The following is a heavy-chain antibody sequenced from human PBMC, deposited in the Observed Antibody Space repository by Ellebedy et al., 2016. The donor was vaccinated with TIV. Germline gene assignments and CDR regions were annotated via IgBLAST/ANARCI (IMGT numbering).Heavy chain of an antibody. D-gene: IGHD6-13*01. Sequence: GESLKISXAASGFTFSSYSMNWVRQAPGKGLEWVSYISSSSSTIYYADSVKGRFTISRDNAKNSLYLQMNSLRAEDTAVYYCARDSDPHIAAAGTSGFDYWGQGTLVTVSS. V-gene: IGHV3-48*01. CDR2: ISSSSSTI. CDR1: GFTFSSYS. J-gene: IGHJ4*02. CDR3: ARDSDPHIAAAGTSGFDY.